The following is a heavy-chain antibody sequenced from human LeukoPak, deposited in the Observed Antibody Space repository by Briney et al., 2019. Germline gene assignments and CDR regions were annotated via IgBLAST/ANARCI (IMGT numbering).Heavy chain of an antibody. CDR2: MNPDSGNT. V-gene: IGHV1-8*01. D-gene: IGHD2-2*01. CDR3: ARRLRGPVDY. Sequence: ASVKVSCKASGYTFTSSDINWARQATGLGLEWMGWMNPDSGNTGYAQKFQGRVTMTRNTSITTAYMELSSLRSEDTAVYYCARRLRGPVDYWGQGTLVTVSS. J-gene: IGHJ4*02. CDR1: GYTFTSSD.